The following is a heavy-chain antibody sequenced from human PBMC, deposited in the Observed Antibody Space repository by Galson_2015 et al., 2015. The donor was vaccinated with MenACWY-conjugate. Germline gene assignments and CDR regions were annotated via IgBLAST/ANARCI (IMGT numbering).Heavy chain of an antibody. CDR3: AKDLWFGELRAGGMDV. Sequence: SLRLSCAASGFTFDDYAMHWVRQAPGKGLEWVSLISWDGGSTYYADSVKGRFTISRDNSKNSLYLQMNSLRAEDTALYYCAKDLWFGELRAGGMDVWGQGTTVTVSS. CDR1: GFTFDDYA. J-gene: IGHJ6*02. CDR2: ISWDGGST. D-gene: IGHD3-10*01. V-gene: IGHV3-43D*03.